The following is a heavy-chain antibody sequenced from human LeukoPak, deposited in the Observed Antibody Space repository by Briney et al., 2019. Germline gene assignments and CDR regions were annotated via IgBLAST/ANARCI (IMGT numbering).Heavy chain of an antibody. V-gene: IGHV3-30*04. D-gene: IGHD5-12*01. J-gene: IGHJ5*02. CDR2: ISYDGSQK. Sequence: GGSLRLSCAASGFTFSSYAMSWVRQAPGKGLEWVAVISYDGSQKYDGDSVKGRFTVSRDNSNNTVYLEMNSLRREDTAVYYCARGWLRTNPLDPWGRGTLVTVSS. CDR1: GFTFSSYA. CDR3: ARGWLRTNPLDP.